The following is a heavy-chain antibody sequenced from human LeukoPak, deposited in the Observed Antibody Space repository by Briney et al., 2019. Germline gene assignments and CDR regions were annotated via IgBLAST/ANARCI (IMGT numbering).Heavy chain of an antibody. CDR1: GGSFSGYY. CDR3: ARRHYELDV. J-gene: IGHJ6*04. D-gene: IGHD3-16*01. V-gene: IGHV4-34*01. CDR2: INHSGST. Sequence: SETLSLTCAVYGGSFSGYYWSWIRQPPGKGLEWIGEINHSGSTNYNPSLKSRVTISVDTSKNQFSLKLRSVTAADTVVYYCARRHYELDVWGKGTTVTISS.